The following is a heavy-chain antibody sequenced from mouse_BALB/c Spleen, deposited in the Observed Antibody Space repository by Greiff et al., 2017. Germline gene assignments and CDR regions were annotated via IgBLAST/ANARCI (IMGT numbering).Heavy chain of an antibody. Sequence: EVQGVESGGGLVQPGGSLRLSCAPSGFTFTDYYMSWVRQPPGKALEWLGFIRNKANGYTTEYSASVKGRFTISRDNSQSILYLQMNTLRAEDSATYYCARVEGYFDYWGQGTTLTVSS. CDR2: IRNKANGYTT. CDR3: ARVEGYFDY. J-gene: IGHJ2*01. V-gene: IGHV7-3*02. CDR1: GFTFTDYY.